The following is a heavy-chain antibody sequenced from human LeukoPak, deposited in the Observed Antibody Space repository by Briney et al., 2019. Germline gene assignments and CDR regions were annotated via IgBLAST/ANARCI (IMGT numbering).Heavy chain of an antibody. CDR2: ISGSGNRT. CDR1: GFTFSSYA. Sequence: GGSLRLSCAASGFTFSSYAMSWVRQAPGKGLEWVSSISGSGNRTYYADSVKGRFTISRDNPKNTLYVQMNSLRAEDTAVYYCARGRGADYGGNSGYFDYWGQGTLVTVSS. CDR3: ARGRGADYGGNSGYFDY. V-gene: IGHV3-23*01. J-gene: IGHJ4*02. D-gene: IGHD4-23*01.